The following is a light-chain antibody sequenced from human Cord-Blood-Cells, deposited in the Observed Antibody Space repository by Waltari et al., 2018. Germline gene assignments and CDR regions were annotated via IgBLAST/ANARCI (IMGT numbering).Light chain of an antibody. J-gene: IGLJ1*01. CDR2: EVS. CDR1: SSDVGGYNY. CDR3: SSYTSSSHYV. V-gene: IGLV2-14*01. Sequence: QSALTQPASVSGSPGQSITISCPGTSSDVGGYNYVSWYQQHPDKAPKLMIYEVSNRPSGVSNRFSGSKSGNTASLTISGLQAEDEADYYCSSYTSSSHYVFGTGTKVTVL.